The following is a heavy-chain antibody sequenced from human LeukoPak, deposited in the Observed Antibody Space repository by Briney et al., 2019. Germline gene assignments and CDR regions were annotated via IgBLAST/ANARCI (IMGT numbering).Heavy chain of an antibody. Sequence: SGPTLVNPTQTLTLTCSFSGFSLSSNGVGVGWIRQPPGKALEWLAFIFWDDNQHYNPSLKTRLTITKDTSKNQVVLTMTNMAPVDTGTYYCVHRPPYDFWSGFPTKNNWFDPWGQGTLVTVSS. CDR1: GFSLSSNGVG. D-gene: IGHD3-3*01. CDR2: IFWDDNQ. V-gene: IGHV2-5*02. CDR3: VHRPPYDFWSGFPTKNNWFDP. J-gene: IGHJ5*02.